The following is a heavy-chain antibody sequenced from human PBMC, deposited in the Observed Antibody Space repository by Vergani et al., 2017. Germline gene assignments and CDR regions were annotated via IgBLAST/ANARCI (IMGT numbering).Heavy chain of an antibody. CDR2: IRPKTDGETT. J-gene: IGHJ4*02. CDR3: TPPTKWELRYYFDY. Sequence: EVQPVESGGGLVKPGGSLRLSCTTSGFNLSSAWMSWVRKAPGKGLEWVALIRPKTDGETTDYAAPVKGRFTISRDYSKNTLYLQMNSLKTEDTAVYYCTPPTKWELRYYFDYWGQGTLVTFSS. CDR1: GFNLSSAW. D-gene: IGHD3-9*01. V-gene: IGHV3-15*01.